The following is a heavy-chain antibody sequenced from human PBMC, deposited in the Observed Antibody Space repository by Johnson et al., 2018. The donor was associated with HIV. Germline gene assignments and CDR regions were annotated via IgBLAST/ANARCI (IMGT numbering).Heavy chain of an antibody. V-gene: IGHV3-20*04. CDR3: ASGDDDGF. CDR1: GFTVSSNY. D-gene: IGHD5-12*01. CDR2: INWNGGST. J-gene: IGHJ4*03. Sequence: VQLVESGGGLVQPGGSLRLSCAASGFTVSSNYMSWVRQAPGKGLEWVSGINWNGGSTGYADSVKGRFTISRDNAKNSLYLQMNSLRPEDTAVYYCASGDDDGFWGRGTLVTVSS.